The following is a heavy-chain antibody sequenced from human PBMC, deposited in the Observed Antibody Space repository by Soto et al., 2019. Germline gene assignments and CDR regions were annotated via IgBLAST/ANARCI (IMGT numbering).Heavy chain of an antibody. CDR1: GFTFSSYA. J-gene: IGHJ4*02. V-gene: IGHV3-30-3*01. CDR3: VRTIIAVADYFDY. Sequence: QVQLVESGGGVVQPGRSLRLSCAASGFTFSSYAMHWVRQAPGKGLEWVAVISYDGSNKYYADSVKGRFTISRDNSKNTLYLQMNSLRAEDTAVYYCVRTIIAVADYFDYWGQGTLVTVSS. CDR2: ISYDGSNK. D-gene: IGHD6-19*01.